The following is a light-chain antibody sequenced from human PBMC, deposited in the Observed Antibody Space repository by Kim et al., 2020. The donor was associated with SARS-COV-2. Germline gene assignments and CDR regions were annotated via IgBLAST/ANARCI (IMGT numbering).Light chain of an antibody. J-gene: IGKJ1*01. CDR2: GAS. CDR1: QSVSSN. V-gene: IGKV3-15*01. CDR3: QQYNKWPPWT. Sequence: SPGESATRSCRASQSVSSNLAWYQQKPGQAPRLLIYGASTRATGVPARFSGNGSGTEFTLTISSLQSEDFAVYYCQQYNKWPPWTFGQGTKVEIK.